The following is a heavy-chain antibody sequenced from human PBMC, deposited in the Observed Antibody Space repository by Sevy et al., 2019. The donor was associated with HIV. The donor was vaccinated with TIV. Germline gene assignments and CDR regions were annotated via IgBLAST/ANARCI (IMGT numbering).Heavy chain of an antibody. CDR3: ARGGYSSGWDAWYFDY. Sequence: GGSLRLSCAASGFTFSSYAMHWVRHAPGKGLEWVAVISYDGSNKYYADSVKGRFTISRDNSKNTLYLQMNSLRAEDTAVYYCARGGYSSGWDAWYFDYWGQGTLVTVSS. CDR2: ISYDGSNK. J-gene: IGHJ4*02. D-gene: IGHD6-19*01. CDR1: GFTFSSYA. V-gene: IGHV3-30-3*01.